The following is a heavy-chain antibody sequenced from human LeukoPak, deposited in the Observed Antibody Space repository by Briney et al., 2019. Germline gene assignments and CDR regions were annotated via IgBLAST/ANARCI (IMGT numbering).Heavy chain of an antibody. Sequence: GRSLRLSCAASGFTFSSYAMHWVRQAPGKGLEWVAVISYDGSNKYYADSVKGRFTISRDNSKNTLYLQMNSLRAEDTAVYYCARDADDSRAYYFDYWGQGTLVTVSS. CDR1: GFTFSSYA. CDR2: ISYDGSNK. V-gene: IGHV3-30-3*01. J-gene: IGHJ4*02. D-gene: IGHD3-22*01. CDR3: ARDADDSRAYYFDY.